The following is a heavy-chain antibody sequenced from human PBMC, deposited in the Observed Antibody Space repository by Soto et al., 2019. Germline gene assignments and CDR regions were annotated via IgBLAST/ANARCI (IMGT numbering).Heavy chain of an antibody. CDR3: QGGDF. J-gene: IGHJ4*02. Sequence: SETLSLTCEVSGGSLTGYYWIWDRQTPGKGLEWIGEINDSGTTYYNPSFKSRLTISINTAKRQISLRLTSVTAADTGVYYCQGGDFWRQAIRVTVSS. CDR1: GGSLTGYY. D-gene: IGHD3-16*01. V-gene: IGHV4-34*01. CDR2: INDSGTT.